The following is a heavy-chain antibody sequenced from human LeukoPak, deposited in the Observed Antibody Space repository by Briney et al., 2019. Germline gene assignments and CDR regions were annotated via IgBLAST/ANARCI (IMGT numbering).Heavy chain of an antibody. D-gene: IGHD3-22*01. Sequence: GESLKISCKGSGYSFTSYWIGWVRQMPGKGLEWMGIIYPGDSDTRYSPSFQGQVTISADKSISTAYLQWSSLKASDTAMNYCARQDYYDSSGYYQAYYFDYWGQGTLVTVSS. CDR1: GYSFTSYW. CDR2: IYPGDSDT. CDR3: ARQDYYDSSGYYQAYYFDY. J-gene: IGHJ4*02. V-gene: IGHV5-51*01.